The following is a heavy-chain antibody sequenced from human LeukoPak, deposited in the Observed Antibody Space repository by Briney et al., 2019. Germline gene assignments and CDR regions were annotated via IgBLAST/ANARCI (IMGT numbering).Heavy chain of an antibody. Sequence: SETLSLTCTVSGGSISSSSYSWGWIRQPPGKGLEWIGSTFYSGSTYYNPSLKSRVTISLDTSKNQFSLKVSSVTAADTAVYYCAGHSFGVGYNNFDYWGQGTLVTVSS. V-gene: IGHV4-39*01. CDR3: AGHSFGVGYNNFDY. D-gene: IGHD5-24*01. CDR2: TFYSGST. J-gene: IGHJ4*02. CDR1: GGSISSSSYS.